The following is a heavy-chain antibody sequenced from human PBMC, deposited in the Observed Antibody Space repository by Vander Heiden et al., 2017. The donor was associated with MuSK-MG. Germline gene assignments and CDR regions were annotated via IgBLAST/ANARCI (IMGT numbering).Heavy chain of an antibody. V-gene: IGHV4-34*01. CDR1: GGSFSGYY. CDR3: ARTLKTSIAAAGNDY. D-gene: IGHD6-13*01. Sequence: VQLQQWGAGLLKPSETLSLTCAVYGGSFSGYYGNWIRQPPGKGLEWIGEINHSGSTNYNPSLKSRVTISVDTSKNQFSLKLSSVTAADTAVYYCARTLKTSIAAAGNDYWGQGTLVTVSS. J-gene: IGHJ4*02. CDR2: INHSGST.